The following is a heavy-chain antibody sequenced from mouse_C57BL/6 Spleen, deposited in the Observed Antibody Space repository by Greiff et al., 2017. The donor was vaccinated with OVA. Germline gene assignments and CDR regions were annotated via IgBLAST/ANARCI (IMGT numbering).Heavy chain of an antibody. D-gene: IGHD2-3*01. Sequence: QVQLQQPGAELVKPGASVKMSCKASGYTFTSYWITWVKQRPGQGLEWIGDIYPGSGSTNYNEKFKSKATLTVDTSSSTAYMQLSSLTSEDSAVYYCARVRRLLDYYYAMDYWGQGTSVTVSS. CDR3: ARVRRLLDYYYAMDY. CDR1: GYTFTSYW. CDR2: IYPGSGST. V-gene: IGHV1-55*01. J-gene: IGHJ4*01.